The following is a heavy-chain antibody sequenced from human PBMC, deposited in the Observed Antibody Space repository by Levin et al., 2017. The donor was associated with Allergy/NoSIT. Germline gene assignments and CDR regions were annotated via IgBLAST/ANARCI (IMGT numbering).Heavy chain of an antibody. CDR3: GRGDAYMYYFDY. CDR2: MFSSGST. CDR1: GGSISGHF. Sequence: SQTLSLTCTVSGGSISGHFWSWIRQPAGKRLEWIGRMFSSGSTNYNPSLKSRVTMSVDTSNNQFSLKLSSVTAADTAVYYCGRGDAYMYYFDYWGQGTLVTVSS. D-gene: IGHD3-16*01. V-gene: IGHV4-4*07. J-gene: IGHJ4*02.